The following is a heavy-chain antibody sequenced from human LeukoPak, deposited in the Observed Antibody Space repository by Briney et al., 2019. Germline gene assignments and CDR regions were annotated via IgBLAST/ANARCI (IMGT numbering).Heavy chain of an antibody. CDR3: ARRSLGDYVWGSYRGYYFDY. CDR2: IYYSGST. Sequence: SETLSLTCTVSGGSISSSSYYWGWIRQPPGKGLEWIGSIYYSGSTYYNPSLKSRVTISVDTSKNQFSLKLSSVTAADTAVYYCARRSLGDYVWGSYRGYYFDYWGQGTLVTVSS. J-gene: IGHJ4*02. CDR1: GGSISSSSYY. D-gene: IGHD3-16*02. V-gene: IGHV4-39*01.